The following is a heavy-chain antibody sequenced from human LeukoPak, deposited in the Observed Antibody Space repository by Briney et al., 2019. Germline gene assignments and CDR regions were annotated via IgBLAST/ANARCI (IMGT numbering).Heavy chain of an antibody. CDR1: GGSISSYY. J-gene: IGHJ5*02. Sequence: KPSETLSLTCTVPGGSISSYYWSWIRQPPGKGLEWIGYIYDSGSTNYDPSLNSRVTISVDTSKNQFSLKLRSVTAADTAVYYCARVDSSGYFNWFDPWGQGTLVTVSS. V-gene: IGHV4-59*01. CDR3: ARVDSSGYFNWFDP. D-gene: IGHD3-22*01. CDR2: IYDSGST.